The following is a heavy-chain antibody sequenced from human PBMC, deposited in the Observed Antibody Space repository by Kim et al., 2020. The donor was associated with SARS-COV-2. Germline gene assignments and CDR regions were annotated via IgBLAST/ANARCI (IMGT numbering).Heavy chain of an antibody. Sequence: TYYAGSVNGRFTISRDNSKNTLYLQMNSLRAEDTAVYYCAFWGALKAFDIWGQGTMVTVSS. J-gene: IGHJ3*02. CDR2: T. D-gene: IGHD7-27*01. CDR3: AFWGALKAFDI. V-gene: IGHV3-23*01.